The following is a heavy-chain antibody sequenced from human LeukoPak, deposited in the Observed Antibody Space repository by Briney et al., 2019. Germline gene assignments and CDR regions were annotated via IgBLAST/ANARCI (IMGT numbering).Heavy chain of an antibody. V-gene: IGHV4-59*08. Sequence: SETLSLTCTVSGGSISSYYWSWIRQPPGKGLEWIGYIYYSGSTKYNPSLKSRVTISVDTSKDQFSLKLRSVTAADTAVYYCARGARAGYNLEPFDYWGQGTLVTVSS. CDR2: IYYSGST. D-gene: IGHD5-24*01. J-gene: IGHJ4*02. CDR1: GGSISSYY. CDR3: ARGARAGYNLEPFDY.